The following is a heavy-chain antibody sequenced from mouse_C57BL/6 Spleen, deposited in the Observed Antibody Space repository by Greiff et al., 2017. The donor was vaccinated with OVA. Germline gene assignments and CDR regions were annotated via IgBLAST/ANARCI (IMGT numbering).Heavy chain of an antibody. D-gene: IGHD6-5*01. V-gene: IGHV1-50*01. J-gene: IGHJ2*01. Sequence: VQLQQPGAELVKPGASVKLSCKASGYTFTSYWMQWVKQRPGQGLEWIGEIDPSDSYTNYNHKFKGKATLTVDTSSSTAYMQLSSLTSEDSAVYYCARRKPNYFDYWGQGTTLTVSS. CDR2: IDPSDSYT. CDR1: GYTFTSYW. CDR3: ARRKPNYFDY.